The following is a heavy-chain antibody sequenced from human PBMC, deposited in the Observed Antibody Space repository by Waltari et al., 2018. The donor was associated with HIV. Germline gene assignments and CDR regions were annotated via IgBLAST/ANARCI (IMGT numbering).Heavy chain of an antibody. Sequence: QVPLQESGPGLVKPSETLSLTCTGSGGSISSYYWRWIRQPPGKGLEWIGFIYYVGSTNYNPSLKSRVTISVDTSKTQFSLKLSSVTAADTAVYYCARVSTGAYYYGMDVWGQGTTVTVSS. CDR1: GGSISSYY. J-gene: IGHJ6*02. D-gene: IGHD7-27*01. CDR3: ARVSTGAYYYGMDV. V-gene: IGHV4-59*01. CDR2: IYYVGST.